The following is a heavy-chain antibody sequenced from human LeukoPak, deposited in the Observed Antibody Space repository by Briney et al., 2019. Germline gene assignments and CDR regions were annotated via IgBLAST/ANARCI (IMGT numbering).Heavy chain of an antibody. CDR1: GGTFSSYA. J-gene: IGHJ4*02. Sequence: ASVKVSCKASGGTFSSYAISWVRQAPGQGLEWMGWISAYNGNTNYAQKLQGRVTMTTDTSTSTAYMELRSLRSDDTAVYCCAREHYYGSGSYYNLDYWGQGTLVTASS. D-gene: IGHD3-10*01. V-gene: IGHV1-18*01. CDR3: AREHYYGSGSYYNLDY. CDR2: ISAYNGNT.